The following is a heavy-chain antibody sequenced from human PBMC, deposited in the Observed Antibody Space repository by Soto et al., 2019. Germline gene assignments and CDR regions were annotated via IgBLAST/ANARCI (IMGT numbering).Heavy chain of an antibody. V-gene: IGHV4-4*02. CDR2: IYRTGST. D-gene: IGHD1-7*01. Sequence: SETLSLTCAVSCGSFTSNNWWTWVRQPPGQGLEWIGEIYRTGSTDYNPSLKSRVTISLDKSENQFSLKVTSLTAADTAVYYCASRDPGTSVDYWGQGTLVTVSS. CDR3: ASRDPGTSVDY. J-gene: IGHJ4*02. CDR1: CGSFTSNNW.